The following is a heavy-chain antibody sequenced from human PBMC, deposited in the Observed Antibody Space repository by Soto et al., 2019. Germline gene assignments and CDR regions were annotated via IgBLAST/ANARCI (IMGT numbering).Heavy chain of an antibody. CDR2: FYYGRST. V-gene: IGHV4-39*01. Sequence: SETLSLTCTVSDASISSTSYYWGWIRQPLGKGLEWIGSFYYGRSTYCNPSLKSRVTMSVDTSKKQFSPKLTSVTAADTAVYYSEDRLPEAGTSSASWRHRTLVPVTP. J-gene: IGHJ5*01. D-gene: IGHD6-13*01. CDR3: EDRLPEAGTSSAS. CDR1: DASISSTSYY.